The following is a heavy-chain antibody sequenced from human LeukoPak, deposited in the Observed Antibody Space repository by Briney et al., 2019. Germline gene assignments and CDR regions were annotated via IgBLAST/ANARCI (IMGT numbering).Heavy chain of an antibody. CDR3: ARWGYSYYHGNFYYYNYMDV. J-gene: IGHJ6*03. CDR1: GGSISSYY. CDR2: MYYSGST. D-gene: IGHD4-11*01. Sequence: SETLSLTCTVWGGSISSYYWTWMRQPRGKGVEWIGYMYYSGSTNYNPFLKSRVTISVDTSNNPVSLKLSSVTAADTAVYYCARWGYSYYHGNFYYYNYMDVWGKGTTVTVSS. V-gene: IGHV4-59*13.